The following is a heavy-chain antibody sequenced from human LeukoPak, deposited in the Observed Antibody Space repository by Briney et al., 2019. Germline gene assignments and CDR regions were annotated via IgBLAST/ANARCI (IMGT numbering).Heavy chain of an antibody. Sequence: PGGSLRLSCAASGFTFSTYSMNVVRKAPGKGLEWVSSISPGRTYMFYADSVKVRFTIFRDNARNSLYLQMNSLRAEDTAVYYCARERRDFGDPLDYWGQGTLVTVSS. CDR3: ARERRDFGDPLDY. D-gene: IGHD4-17*01. V-gene: IGHV3-21*01. J-gene: IGHJ4*02. CDR2: ISPGRTYM. CDR1: GFTFSTYS.